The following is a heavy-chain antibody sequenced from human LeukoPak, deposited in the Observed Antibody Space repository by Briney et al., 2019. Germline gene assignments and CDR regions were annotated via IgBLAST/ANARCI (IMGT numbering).Heavy chain of an antibody. D-gene: IGHD6-13*01. CDR2: IYWDDDK. V-gene: IGHV2-5*02. Sequence: SGPTLVKPTQTLTLTCTFSGFSLSTSGVGVGWIRQPPGKALEWLALIYWDDDKRYSPSLKSRLTITKDTSKNQVVLTMTNMDPVDTATYYCAHAVIAAAGTDFDYWGQGTLVTVSS. CDR3: AHAVIAAAGTDFDY. CDR1: GFSLSTSGVG. J-gene: IGHJ4*02.